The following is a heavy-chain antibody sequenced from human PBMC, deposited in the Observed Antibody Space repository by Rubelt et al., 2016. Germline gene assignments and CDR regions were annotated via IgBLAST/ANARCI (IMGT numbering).Heavy chain of an antibody. CDR1: GFTFSDHY. D-gene: IGHD7-27*01. CDR2: ISGSSGSI. Sequence: VQLVESGGGLVQPGGSLRLSCAASGFTFSDHYMSWIRQAPGKGLEWVSYISGSSGSINYADSVKGRFTISRDNAQNSLDLQMNSLRAEDTAVYYCARDLNWAFDYWGQGTLVTVSS. CDR3: ARDLNWAFDY. J-gene: IGHJ4*02. V-gene: IGHV3-11*06.